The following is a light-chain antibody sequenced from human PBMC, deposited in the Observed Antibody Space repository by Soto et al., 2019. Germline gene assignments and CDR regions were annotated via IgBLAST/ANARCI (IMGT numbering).Light chain of an antibody. CDR2: EVS. J-gene: IGLJ1*01. V-gene: IGLV2-8*01. CDR3: SSYGGSNTFGV. Sequence: QSALTQPPSASGSPGQSVTISCTRTSSDVGGYNYVSWYQQHPGKAPKLMIYEVSKRPSGVPDRFSGSKSGNTASLTVSGLQADDEADYYCSSYGGSNTFGVFGTGTKVTVL. CDR1: SSDVGGYNY.